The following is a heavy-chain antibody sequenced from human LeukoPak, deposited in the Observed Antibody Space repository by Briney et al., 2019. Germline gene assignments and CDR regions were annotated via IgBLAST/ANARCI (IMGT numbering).Heavy chain of an antibody. D-gene: IGHD3-22*01. CDR2: ISTSGTNM. CDR3: ARFDTSGYHYFDY. Sequence: AGGSLRLSCAASGVTFSSYVINWVRQAPGKGLEWVSYISTSGTNMYYADSVRGRFTISRDNAKKSLYLHVNSLRAEDTAVYYCARFDTSGYHYFDYWGQGTLVTVSS. J-gene: IGHJ4*02. V-gene: IGHV3-48*03. CDR1: GVTFSSYV.